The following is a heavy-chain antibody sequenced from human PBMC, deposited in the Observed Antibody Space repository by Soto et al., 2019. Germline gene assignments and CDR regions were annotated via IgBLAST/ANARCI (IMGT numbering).Heavy chain of an antibody. Sequence: GESLKISCKGYGYSFTTYWIGWVRQIPGKGLEWMGIIYAGDSDTRYSPSSQGQVTISVDESISTAYLQWSSLKASDTAMYYCVRGVHLTAADAFDVWGQGTMVTVSS. V-gene: IGHV5-51*01. J-gene: IGHJ3*01. D-gene: IGHD1-1*01. CDR1: GYSFTTYW. CDR3: VRGVHLTAADAFDV. CDR2: IYAGDSDT.